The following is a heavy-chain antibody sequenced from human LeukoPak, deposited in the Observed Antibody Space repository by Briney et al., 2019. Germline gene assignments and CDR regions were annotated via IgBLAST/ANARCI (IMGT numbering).Heavy chain of an antibody. D-gene: IGHD6-19*01. CDR1: GFTFSNYA. J-gene: IGHJ5*02. V-gene: IGHV3-23*01. Sequence: TGGPLRLSCAASGFTFSNYAMTWVRQVPGKGLEWVSTISGNGASTYYADPVKGRFTISRDNSKNTMYLQMNSLRAADTAVYYCAKEVRRYGVPGTHGGSGSTPWGQGTLVTVSS. CDR3: AKEVRRYGVPGTHGGSGSTP. CDR2: ISGNGAST.